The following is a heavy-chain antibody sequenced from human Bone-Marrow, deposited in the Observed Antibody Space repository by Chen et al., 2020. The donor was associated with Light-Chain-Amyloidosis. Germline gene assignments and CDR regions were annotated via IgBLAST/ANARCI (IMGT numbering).Heavy chain of an antibody. Sequence: EVQLVESGGDLVQPGGSLRLSCVASGFSYSTYWMSLVRQAPGKGLEWVANIKEDGSEQHYVDSVKGRFTISRDNAKNSLYLQMNSLRAEDTAIYYCATSTILDYWGQGTLVTVS. CDR3: ATSTILDY. J-gene: IGHJ4*02. V-gene: IGHV3-7*01. CDR1: GFSYSTYW. CDR2: IKEDGSEQ. D-gene: IGHD5-12*01.